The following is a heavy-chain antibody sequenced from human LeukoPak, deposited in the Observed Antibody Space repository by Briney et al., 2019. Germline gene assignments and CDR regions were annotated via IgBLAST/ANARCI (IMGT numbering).Heavy chain of an antibody. V-gene: IGHV3-53*01. CDR2: IDSGGST. CDR1: GFTVSSNY. D-gene: IGHD5-12*01. CDR3: AREAQNSGYDSRDYYFDY. J-gene: IGHJ4*02. Sequence: PGGSLRLSCAASGFTVSSNYMSWVRQAPGKGLEWVSVIDSGGSTYYADSVKGRFTISRDNSKNTLYLQMNSLRAEDTAVYYCAREAQNSGYDSRDYYFDYWGQGTLVTVSS.